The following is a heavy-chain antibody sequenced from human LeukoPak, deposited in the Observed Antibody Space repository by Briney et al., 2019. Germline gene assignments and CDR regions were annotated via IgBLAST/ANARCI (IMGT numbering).Heavy chain of an antibody. Sequence: GGSLRLSCAASGFTFSKFAMHWVRQAPGKGLEWVAVISYDGSNKYYADSVKGRFTISRDNSRNTLYLQMNSLRAEDTAVYYCARPSAGYGSGRSQYFQHWGHGTLVTVSS. CDR3: ARPSAGYGSGRSQYFQH. CDR1: GFTFSKFA. D-gene: IGHD6-19*01. J-gene: IGHJ1*01. CDR2: ISYDGSNK. V-gene: IGHV3-30*04.